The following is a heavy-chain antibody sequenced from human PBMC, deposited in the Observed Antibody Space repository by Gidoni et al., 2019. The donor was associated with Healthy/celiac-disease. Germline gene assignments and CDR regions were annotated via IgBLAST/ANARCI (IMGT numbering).Heavy chain of an antibody. CDR2: ISGCGGST. Sequence: EVQLLEAGGGWVQPGGSLRLSGAASGFTFSSCAMSWVRQAPGKGLGWVSAISGCGGSTYYAAAVKGRFTISRDNSKNTLYLQMNSLRAEDTAVYYCAKAGTAATVVSRFDPWGQGTLVTVSS. J-gene: IGHJ5*02. CDR3: AKAGTAATVVSRFDP. D-gene: IGHD4-17*01. V-gene: IGHV3-23*01. CDR1: GFTFSSCA.